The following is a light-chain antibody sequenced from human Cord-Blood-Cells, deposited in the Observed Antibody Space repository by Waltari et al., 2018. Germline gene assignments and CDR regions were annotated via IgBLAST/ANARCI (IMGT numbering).Light chain of an antibody. CDR3: QQSYSTPYT. CDR1: QSISSY. CDR2: AAS. J-gene: IGKJ2*01. Sequence: DIQMTQYPSSLSASVGDRVTITCRASQSISSYLNWYQQKPGKAPKLLIYAASSLQSGVPSRFSGSGSGTDFTLTISSPQPEDFATYYCQQSYSTPYTFGQGTKLEIK. V-gene: IGKV1-39*01.